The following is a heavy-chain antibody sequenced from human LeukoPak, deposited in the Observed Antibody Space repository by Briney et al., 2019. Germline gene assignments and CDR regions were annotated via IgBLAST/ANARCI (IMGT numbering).Heavy chain of an antibody. Sequence: PGGSLRLPCAASGFTFSSYSIKWVRQAPGKGREGVSSISSSSSYIYYADSVKGRFTISRDNAKNSLYLQMNSLRAEDTAVYYCASSITMILLRYWGQGTLVTVSS. CDR2: ISSSSSYI. D-gene: IGHD3-22*01. J-gene: IGHJ4*02. CDR3: ASSITMILLRY. CDR1: GFTFSSYS. V-gene: IGHV3-21*01.